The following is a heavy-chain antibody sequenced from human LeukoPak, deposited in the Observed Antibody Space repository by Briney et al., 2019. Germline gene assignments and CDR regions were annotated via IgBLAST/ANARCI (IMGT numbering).Heavy chain of an antibody. J-gene: IGHJ4*02. D-gene: IGHD3-22*01. CDR2: ISGSGGST. CDR3: AKDLGYYYDSSGYYHDY. CDR1: GFTFSSYA. V-gene: IGHV3-23*01. Sequence: GGSLRLSCAASGFTFSSYAMSWVRQAPGKGLEWVSAISGSGGSTYYADSVKGRFTISRDNSKNTLYLQMNSLRAEDTAVYYCAKDLGYYYDSSGYYHDYWGQGTLVTASS.